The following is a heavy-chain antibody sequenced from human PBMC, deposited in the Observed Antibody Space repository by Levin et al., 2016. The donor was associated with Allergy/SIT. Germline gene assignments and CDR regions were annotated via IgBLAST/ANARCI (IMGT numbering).Heavy chain of an antibody. CDR3: AGNRGVILSYFGMDV. D-gene: IGHD3-10*01. V-gene: IGHV3-48*03. Sequence: GESLKISCTASGFAFSNYEMNWVRQAPGKGLEWLSYINSGGGTIYYADSVKGRFTISRDNVKKSVYLQMNSLRDDDTAVYYCAGNRGVILSYFGMDVWGQGTSVTVSS. CDR2: INSGGGTI. CDR1: GFAFSNYE. J-gene: IGHJ6*02.